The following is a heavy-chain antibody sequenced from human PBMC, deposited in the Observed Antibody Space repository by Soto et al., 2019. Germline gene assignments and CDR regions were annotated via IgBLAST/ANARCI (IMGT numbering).Heavy chain of an antibody. CDR1: GFTVSVNL. V-gene: IGHV3-66*01. CDR2: INSGGTT. J-gene: IGHJ6*02. CDR3: VRENYYYGMGV. Sequence: EVPLVESGGGLVQPGGSLRLSCAASGFTVSVNLMNWVRQAPGKGLEWVSVINSGGTTDYADSVKGRFTISRDISRNTLYLQMNSLRAEDTAVYYCVRENYYYGMGVWGQGTTVTVSS.